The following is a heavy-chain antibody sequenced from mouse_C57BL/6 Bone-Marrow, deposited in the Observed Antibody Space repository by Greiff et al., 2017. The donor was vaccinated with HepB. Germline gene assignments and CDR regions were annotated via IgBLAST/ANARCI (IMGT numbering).Heavy chain of an antibody. D-gene: IGHD3-2*02. CDR1: GFTFSSYA. Sequence: EVKLMESGEGLVKPGGSLKLSCAASGFTFSSYAMSWVRQTPEQRLEWVAYISSGGDYIYYADTVKGRFTISRDNARNTLYLQMSSLKSEDTAMYYCTRDSSGYGYAMDYWGQGTSVTVSS. J-gene: IGHJ4*01. CDR2: ISSGGDYI. CDR3: TRDSSGYGYAMDY. V-gene: IGHV5-9-1*02.